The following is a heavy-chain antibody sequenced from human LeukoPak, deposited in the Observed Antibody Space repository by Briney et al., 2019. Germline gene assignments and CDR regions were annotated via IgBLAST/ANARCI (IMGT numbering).Heavy chain of an antibody. V-gene: IGHV3-43*02. J-gene: IGHJ5*02. D-gene: IGHD6-13*01. CDR3: AKCVYSNIYYWFDP. CDR1: GFTFEDYG. Sequence: GGSLRLSCAASGFTFEDYGMHWVRQAPGKGLEWVSLITGNGVSTYYADSVKGRFTISRDNSKNSLYLQMNSLRTEDTALYYCAKCVYSNIYYWFDPWGQGTLDSVSS. CDR2: ITGNGVST.